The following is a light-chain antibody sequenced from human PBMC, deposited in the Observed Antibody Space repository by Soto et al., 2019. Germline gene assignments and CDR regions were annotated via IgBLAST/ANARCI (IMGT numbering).Light chain of an antibody. Sequence: QSVLTQPPSSSGTPGQRFTISCSGSSSNIGRNYVYWYQQLPGTAPKLLIYRNNKRPSGVPDRFSGSKSGTSASLAISGLRSEDEADYYCAAWDDSLSVLYVFGTGTKVTVL. V-gene: IGLV1-47*01. CDR1: SSNIGRNY. CDR3: AAWDDSLSVLYV. CDR2: RNN. J-gene: IGLJ1*01.